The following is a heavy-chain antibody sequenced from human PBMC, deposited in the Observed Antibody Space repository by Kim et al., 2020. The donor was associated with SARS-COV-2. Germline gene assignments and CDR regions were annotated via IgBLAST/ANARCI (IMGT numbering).Heavy chain of an antibody. CDR2: IYTSGST. D-gene: IGHD6-19*01. V-gene: IGHV4-61*02. CDR3: AREKIAVAGRGFDY. CDR1: GGSISSGSYY. J-gene: IGHJ4*02. Sequence: SETLSLTCTVSGGSISSGSYYWSWIRQPAGKGLEWIGRIYTSGSTNYNPSLKSRVTISVDTSKNQFSLKLSSVTAADTAVYYCAREKIAVAGRGFDYWGQGTLVTVSS.